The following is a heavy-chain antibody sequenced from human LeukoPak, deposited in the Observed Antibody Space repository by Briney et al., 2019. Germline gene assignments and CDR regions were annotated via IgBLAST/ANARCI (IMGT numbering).Heavy chain of an antibody. CDR2: ISSSGSTI. D-gene: IGHD2-2*01. Sequence: GGSLRLSCAASGFTFSDYYMSWIRQAPGKGLEWVSYISSSGSTIYYADSVKGRFTISRDNAKNSLYLQMNSLRAEDTAVYYCAREQIDVIYCSSTSCSSWYFDYWGQGTLVTVSS. J-gene: IGHJ4*02. CDR3: AREQIDVIYCSSTSCSSWYFDY. V-gene: IGHV3-11*04. CDR1: GFTFSDYY.